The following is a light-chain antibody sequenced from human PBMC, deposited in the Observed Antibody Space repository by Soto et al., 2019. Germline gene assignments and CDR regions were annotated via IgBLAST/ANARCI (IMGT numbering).Light chain of an antibody. CDR1: QTVLSN. J-gene: IGKJ5*01. CDR2: GAS. Sequence: NVMTQSPSTLSVSPGERATLYCRASQTVLSNLAWYQQKPGQAPRLLIYGASTRATGIPARFSGSGSGTEFTLTISSLQSEDFEVYYCQQYNNWPITFGQGTRLEIK. V-gene: IGKV3-15*01. CDR3: QQYNNWPIT.